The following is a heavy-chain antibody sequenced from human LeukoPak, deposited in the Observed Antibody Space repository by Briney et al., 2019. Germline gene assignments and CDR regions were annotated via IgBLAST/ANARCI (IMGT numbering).Heavy chain of an antibody. V-gene: IGHV3-69-1*01. J-gene: IGHJ4*02. D-gene: IGHD4-11*01. CDR2: ISSTTVI. CDR1: GFRFSGYN. CDR3: ARERDGSNSGFAY. Sequence: GGSLRLSCAVSGFRFSGYNMNWVRQAPGKGLEWIAYISSTTVIYYADSVEGRFTVSRDNAHDSLYLQMSSLTLDDTAVYFCARERDGSNSGFAYWGQGTLVTVSS.